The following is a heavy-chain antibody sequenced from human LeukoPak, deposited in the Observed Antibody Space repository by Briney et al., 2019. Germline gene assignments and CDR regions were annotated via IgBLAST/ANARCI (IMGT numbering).Heavy chain of an antibody. CDR2: ISYDGSNK. CDR1: GFTFSSYA. J-gene: IGHJ4*02. CDR3: AREPGTTLLTRLYL. V-gene: IGHV3-30-3*01. Sequence: GRSLRLSCAASGFTFSSYAMHWVRQAPGKGLEWVAVISYDGSNKYYADSVKGRFTISRDNSKNTLYLQMDSLRAEDTAVYYCAREPGTTLLTRLYLWGQGTLVTVSS. D-gene: IGHD3-10*01.